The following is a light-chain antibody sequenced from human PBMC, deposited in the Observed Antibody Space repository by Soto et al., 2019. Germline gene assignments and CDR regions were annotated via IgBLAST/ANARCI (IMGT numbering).Light chain of an antibody. CDR1: QSVSSSY. J-gene: IGKJ1*01. Sequence: EIVLTQSPGTLSLSPGESATLSCRASQSVSSSYLAWYQQKPGQAPRLLIYGASSRATGIPDRFSGSGSGTDFTLTISRLEPEDFAVSYCQQYGRSWTFGQVTTVEIK. CDR3: QQYGRSWT. CDR2: GAS. V-gene: IGKV3-20*01.